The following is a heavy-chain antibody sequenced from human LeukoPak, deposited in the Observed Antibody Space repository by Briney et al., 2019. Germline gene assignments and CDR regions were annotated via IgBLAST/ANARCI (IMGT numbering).Heavy chain of an antibody. J-gene: IGHJ4*02. V-gene: IGHV3-23*01. CDR2: ISGSGGST. D-gene: IGHD3/OR15-3a*01. Sequence: PGGTLRLSCAASGFIFSSYGMSWVRQAPGKGLEWVSAISGSGGSTYYADSVKGRFTISRDNSKNTLYLQMNSLRAEDTAVYYCATVDSGVIWGQGTLVTVSS. CDR1: GFIFSSYG. CDR3: ATVDSGVI.